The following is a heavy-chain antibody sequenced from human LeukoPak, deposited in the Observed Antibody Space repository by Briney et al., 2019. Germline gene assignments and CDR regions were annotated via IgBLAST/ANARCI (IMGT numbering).Heavy chain of an antibody. CDR3: RAATRYLDYYYNY. CDR1: RFTFSIFG. D-gene: IGHD3-22*01. Sequence: PGGSLRLSCAASRFTFSIFGMHWVRQAPGKGLEWIAVISPDGTNKYYADSVRGRFTISRDNSKDTLYLQMSSLRIEDTAIYYCRAATRYLDYYYNYWGQGTLVTVSS. V-gene: IGHV3-30*03. J-gene: IGHJ4*02. CDR2: ISPDGTNK.